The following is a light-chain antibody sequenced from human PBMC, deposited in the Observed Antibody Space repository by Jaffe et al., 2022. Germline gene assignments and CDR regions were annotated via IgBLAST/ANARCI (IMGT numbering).Light chain of an antibody. J-gene: IGLJ3*02. CDR2: GKN. Sequence: SSELTQDPAVSVALGQTVRITCQGDSLRIYYASWYQQKPGQAPVVVIYGKNNRPSGIPGRFSGSNSGNTASLTITGAQAEDEADYYCNSRDSSGNHLNWVFGGGTKLTVL. V-gene: IGLV3-19*01. CDR1: SLRIYY. CDR3: NSRDSSGNHLNWV.